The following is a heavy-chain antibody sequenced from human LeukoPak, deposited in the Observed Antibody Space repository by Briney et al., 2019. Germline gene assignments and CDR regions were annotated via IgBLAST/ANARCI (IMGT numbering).Heavy chain of an antibody. CDR1: GGSISSYY. Sequence: SETLSLTCTVSGGSISSYYWSWIRQPPGKGPEWIGYIYYSGSTNYNPSLKSRVTISVDTSKNQFSLKLSSVTAADAAVYYCARGSQLWLPFDYWGQGTPVTVSS. J-gene: IGHJ4*02. CDR3: ARGSQLWLPFDY. D-gene: IGHD5-18*01. CDR2: IYYSGST. V-gene: IGHV4-59*01.